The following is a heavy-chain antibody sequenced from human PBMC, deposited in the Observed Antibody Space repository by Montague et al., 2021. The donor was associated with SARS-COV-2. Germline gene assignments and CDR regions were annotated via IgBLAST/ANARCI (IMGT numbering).Heavy chain of an antibody. V-gene: IGHV4-39*01. D-gene: IGHD3-10*01. Sequence: SETLSLTCTVSGGSISSSSYYWGWIRQPPGKGLEWIGSNYYSGSTYYNESLKSRVTISVDTSKNQFSLKLSSVTAADTAVYYCAGLSNYYGSGSYYPHNYYYYGMGVWGQGTTVTVSS. CDR1: GGSISSSSYY. J-gene: IGHJ6*02. CDR2: NYYSGST. CDR3: AGLSNYYGSGSYYPHNYYYYGMGV.